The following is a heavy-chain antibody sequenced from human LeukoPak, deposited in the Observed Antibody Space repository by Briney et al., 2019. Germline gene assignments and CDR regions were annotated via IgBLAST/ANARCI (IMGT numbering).Heavy chain of an antibody. CDR1: GGSISSDY. CDR2: IYYSGTT. D-gene: IGHD5-24*01. Sequence: PSEPLSLTGTVSGGSISSDYWSWIRQPPGRGLEWIGYIYYSGTTNYNPSLKSRVTISVDTSKNQFSLKLTSVTAADTAVYFCARGGKWLQIDYWGQGTLVTVSS. J-gene: IGHJ4*02. CDR3: ARGGKWLQIDY. V-gene: IGHV4-59*01.